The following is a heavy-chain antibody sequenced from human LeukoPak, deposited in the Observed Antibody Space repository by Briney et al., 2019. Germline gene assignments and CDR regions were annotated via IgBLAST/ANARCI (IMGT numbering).Heavy chain of an antibody. J-gene: IGHJ4*02. CDR2: IRYDGSNK. CDR3: ARPNYYGSGRGFDY. Sequence: GGSLRLTCATSGFTFSRNDMHWVRQAPGKGLEWVTFIRYDGSNKYYVDSVKGRFTISRDNSKNTLYLQMNSLRAEDTAVYYCARPNYYGSGRGFDYWGQGTLVTVSS. V-gene: IGHV3-30*02. CDR1: GFTFSRND. D-gene: IGHD3-10*01.